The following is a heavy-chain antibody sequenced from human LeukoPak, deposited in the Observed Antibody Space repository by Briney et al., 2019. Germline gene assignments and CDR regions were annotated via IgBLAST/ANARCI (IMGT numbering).Heavy chain of an antibody. Sequence: ASVKVSCKASNNTLSNNGITWVRQAPGQGLEWMGWISGYNTYTTYAQKFQDRVTMTKDTSTNTAYMEMRSLRSDDTAIYYCARVRLVWGMETFDLWGQGTMVTVSS. D-gene: IGHD7-27*01. CDR1: NNTLSNNG. CDR3: ARVRLVWGMETFDL. J-gene: IGHJ3*01. CDR2: ISGYNTYT. V-gene: IGHV1-18*01.